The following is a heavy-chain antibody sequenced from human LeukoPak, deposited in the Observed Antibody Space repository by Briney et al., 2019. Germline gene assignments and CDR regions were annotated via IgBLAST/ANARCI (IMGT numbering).Heavy chain of an antibody. CDR2: ISGSGHNT. J-gene: IGHJ4*02. Sequence: GGSLRLSCAASGFTFSSYAMSWVRQAPGKGLEWVSAISGSGHNTYYADSVKGRFTISRDNSQNTLYLQMNSPRAEDTAVYYCAKDQVGVHYNWGQGTLVTVSS. CDR3: AKDQVGVHYN. V-gene: IGHV3-23*01. D-gene: IGHD1-26*01. CDR1: GFTFSSYA.